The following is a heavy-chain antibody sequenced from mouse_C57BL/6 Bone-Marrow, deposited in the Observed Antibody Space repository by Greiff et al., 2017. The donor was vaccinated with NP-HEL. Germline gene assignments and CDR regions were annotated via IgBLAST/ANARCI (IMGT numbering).Heavy chain of an antibody. Sequence: DVKLVESGGGLVKPGGSLKLSCAASGFTFSSYAMSWVRQTPEKRLEWVATISDGGSYTYYPDNVKGRFTISRDNAKNNLYLQMSHLKSEDTAMYYCARDPLITTPVMDYWGQGTSGTVSS. CDR3: ARDPLITTPVMDY. CDR2: ISDGGSYT. V-gene: IGHV5-4*01. D-gene: IGHD1-1*01. J-gene: IGHJ4*01. CDR1: GFTFSSYA.